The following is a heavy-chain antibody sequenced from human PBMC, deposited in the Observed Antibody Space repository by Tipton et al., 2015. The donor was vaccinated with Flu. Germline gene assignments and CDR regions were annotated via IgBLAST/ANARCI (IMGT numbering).Heavy chain of an antibody. D-gene: IGHD6-13*01. CDR3: ARSARIAAGYWYFDL. V-gene: IGHV4-4*07. J-gene: IGHJ2*01. CDR2: IYTSGST. CDR1: GGSISSYY. Sequence: TLSLTCTVSGGSISSYYWSWIRQPAGKGLEWIGRIYTSGSTNYNPSLKRRVTMSVDTSKNQFSLKLSSVTAADTAVYYCARSARIAAGYWYFDLWGRGTLVTVSS.